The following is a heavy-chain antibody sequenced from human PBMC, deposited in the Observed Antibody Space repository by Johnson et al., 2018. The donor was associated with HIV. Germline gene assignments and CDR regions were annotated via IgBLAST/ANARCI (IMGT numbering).Heavy chain of an antibody. CDR1: GFTVSSNY. V-gene: IGHV3-53*01. J-gene: IGHJ3*02. D-gene: IGHD3-22*01. Sequence: VQLVESGGGLIQPGGSLRLSCAASGFTVSSNYMTWVRQAPGKGLEWVSVIYSGGSTYYADSVKGRFTISRDNYKNTLYLQMNSLRAEDTAVYYCASKIVVVPGGVGTFDIWGQGTMVTVSS. CDR2: IYSGGST. CDR3: ASKIVVVPGGVGTFDI.